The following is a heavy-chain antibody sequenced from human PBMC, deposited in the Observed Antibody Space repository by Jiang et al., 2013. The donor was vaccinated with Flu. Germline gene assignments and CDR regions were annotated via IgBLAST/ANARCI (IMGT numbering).Heavy chain of an antibody. CDR3: AQAAKENWFDP. D-gene: IGHD2-15*01. J-gene: IGHJ5*02. CDR2: DDK. Sequence: DDKRYSPSLKSRLTITKDTSKNQVVLTMTNMDPVDTATYYCAQAAKENWFDPWGQGTLVTVSS. V-gene: IGHV2-5*01.